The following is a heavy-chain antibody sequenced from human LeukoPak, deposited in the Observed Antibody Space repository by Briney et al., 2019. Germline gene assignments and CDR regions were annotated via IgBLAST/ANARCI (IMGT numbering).Heavy chain of an antibody. CDR2: IYYSGST. CDR1: GGSINSSNYY. V-gene: IGHV4-39*01. CDR3: ARHVSRYYDALDT. D-gene: IGHD3-10*01. J-gene: IGHJ3*02. Sequence: SETLSLTCTVSGGSINSSNYYWGWIRQPPGKGLEWIGTIYYSGSTYYNPSLKSRVTISIDTSKKQFSLKLSSVTAADTAVFYCARHVSRYYDALDTWDQGKMVTDSS.